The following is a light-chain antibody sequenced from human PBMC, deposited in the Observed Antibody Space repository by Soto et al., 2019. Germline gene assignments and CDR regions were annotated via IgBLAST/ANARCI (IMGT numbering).Light chain of an antibody. CDR3: QQYDRNPRT. CDR2: DPS. CDR1: QHVSSSY. Sequence: EIVMTQSPPTLSVSPGEGATVACRGAQHVSSSYLACYQQQPGHAPRLLLYDPSTRATGIPPRCCGSSAATNFSPPTSSLLPEDYSAHYCQQYDRNPRTFGQGTKVDIK. V-gene: IGKV3-20*01. J-gene: IGKJ1*01.